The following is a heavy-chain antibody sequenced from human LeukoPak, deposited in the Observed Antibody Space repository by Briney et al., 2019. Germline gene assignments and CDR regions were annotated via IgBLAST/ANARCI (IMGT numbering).Heavy chain of an antibody. CDR3: ARDPRTAFDFWRGYSGFDY. CDR1: GHTFTDYG. CDR2: ISGYNGQT. J-gene: IGHJ4*02. Sequence: ASVKVSCKASGHTFTDYGFSWVRQAPGQGLEWMGWISGYNGQTEYAENFQGRVIMTRDTSTSTVYMELRSLRSDDTARYYCARDPRTAFDFWRGYSGFDYWGQGTQVTVSS. V-gene: IGHV1-18*04. D-gene: IGHD3-3*01.